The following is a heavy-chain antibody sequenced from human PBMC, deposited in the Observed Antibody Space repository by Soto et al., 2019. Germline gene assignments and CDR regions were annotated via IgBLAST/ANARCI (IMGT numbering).Heavy chain of an antibody. Sequence: QVQLQESGPGLVKPSQTLSLTCTVSGGSISSGDYYWSWIRQPPGKGLEWIGYIYYSGSTYYNPSLKSRVTISVDTSKDQFSLKLSSGTAADTAVYYCARDRGRYYDRRGYYFDYWGQGTLVTVSS. V-gene: IGHV4-30-4*01. CDR2: IYYSGST. CDR3: ARDRGRYYDRRGYYFDY. CDR1: GGSISSGDYY. J-gene: IGHJ4*02. D-gene: IGHD3-22*01.